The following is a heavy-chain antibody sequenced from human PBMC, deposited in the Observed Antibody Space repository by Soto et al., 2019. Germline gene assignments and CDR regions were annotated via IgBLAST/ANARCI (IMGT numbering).Heavy chain of an antibody. V-gene: IGHV4-39*01. CDR3: GRVVEGATRHTDPDS. J-gene: IGHJ5*01. D-gene: IGHD2-21*01. CDR1: GVSIHNSHSF. CDR2: VYHNGGA. Sequence: SETLSLTCTVSGVSIHNSHSFWAWIRQPPGKGLEFIGSVYHNGGAHYNSSLKSRVTISVDTAHNQVSLRMRSLTAADTAVYYCGRVVEGATRHTDPDSWGQGILVTVS.